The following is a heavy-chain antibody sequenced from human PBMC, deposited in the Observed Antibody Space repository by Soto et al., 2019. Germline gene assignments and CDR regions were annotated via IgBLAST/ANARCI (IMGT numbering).Heavy chain of an antibody. Sequence: EVQLVESGGGLIQPGGSLRLSCAASGFTVSSNYMSWVRQAPGKGLEWVSVIYSGGSTYYADSVKGRFTISRDNSKNTLYLQMNSLRAEDAAVYYCARDRTENWNYLSKYYYYYGMDVWGQGTTVTVSS. V-gene: IGHV3-53*01. J-gene: IGHJ6*02. CDR1: GFTVSSNY. CDR3: ARDRTENWNYLSKYYYYYGMDV. D-gene: IGHD1-7*01. CDR2: IYSGGST.